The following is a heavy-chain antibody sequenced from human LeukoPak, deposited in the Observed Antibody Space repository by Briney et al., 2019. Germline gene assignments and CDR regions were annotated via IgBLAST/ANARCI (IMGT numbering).Heavy chain of an antibody. D-gene: IGHD3-22*01. CDR3: AREGYYDSSGYYKDNAFDI. J-gene: IGHJ3*02. V-gene: IGHV4-34*01. Sequence: SETLSLTCAVYGGSFSGYYWSWIRQPPGKGLEWIGEINHSGSTNYNPSLKSRVTISVDTSKNQFSLNLTSVTAADTAVYYCAREGYYDSSGYYKDNAFDIWGQGTMVTVSS. CDR2: INHSGST. CDR1: GGSFSGYY.